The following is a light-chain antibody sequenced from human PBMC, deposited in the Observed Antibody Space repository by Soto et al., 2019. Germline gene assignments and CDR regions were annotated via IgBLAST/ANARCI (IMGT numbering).Light chain of an antibody. CDR3: QQYNSYPLT. Sequence: DIQMTQSPSTLSASVGDRVTITCRASQSISSWLAWYQQKPGKAPKLLIYDASSLESGVPSRFRRSGSGTEFTLTISSLQPDDFATYYCQQYNSYPLTFGGGTKVDIK. J-gene: IGKJ4*01. CDR1: QSISSW. CDR2: DAS. V-gene: IGKV1-5*01.